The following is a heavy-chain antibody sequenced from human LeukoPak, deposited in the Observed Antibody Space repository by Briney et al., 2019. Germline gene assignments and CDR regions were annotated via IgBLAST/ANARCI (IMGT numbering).Heavy chain of an antibody. Sequence: SETLSLTCTLPGYSISSGYYWGWIRQPPGKGLEWIGSIYHSGSTYYNPSLKSRVTISVDTSKNQFSLKLSSVTAADTAVYYCARVAVVVVPAAIPYYMDVWGKGTTVTVSS. CDR3: ARVAVVVVPAAIPYYMDV. CDR2: IYHSGST. V-gene: IGHV4-38-2*02. J-gene: IGHJ6*03. D-gene: IGHD2-2*01. CDR1: GYSISSGYY.